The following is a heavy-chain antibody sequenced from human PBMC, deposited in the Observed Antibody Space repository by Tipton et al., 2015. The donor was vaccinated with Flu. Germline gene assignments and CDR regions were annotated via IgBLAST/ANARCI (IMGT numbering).Heavy chain of an antibody. J-gene: IGHJ5*02. V-gene: IGHV4-38-2*01. CDR3: ARRDFSNYVSDPKNWFDP. CDR1: GGSIRSTYY. Sequence: LRLSCAVSGGSIRSTYYWAWIRQPPGRGLEWIGNINHNGNTYHSPSLKSRVTISVDTSRNQFSLKLSSVTAADTADYYCARRDFSNYVSDPKNWFDPWGQGTLVTVSS. D-gene: IGHD4-11*01. CDR2: INHNGNT.